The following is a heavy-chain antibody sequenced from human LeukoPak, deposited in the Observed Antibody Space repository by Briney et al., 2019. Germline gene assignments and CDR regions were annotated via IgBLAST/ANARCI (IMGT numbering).Heavy chain of an antibody. Sequence: SVKVSCKASGGTFSSYAISWVRQAPGQGLEWMGGILPIFGTANYAQMFQGRVTITADESTSTAYMELSSLRSEDTAVYYCARAPAGYSSSSPFDYWGQGTLVTVSS. CDR2: ILPIFGTA. D-gene: IGHD6-6*01. J-gene: IGHJ4*02. CDR3: ARAPAGYSSSSPFDY. V-gene: IGHV1-69*01. CDR1: GGTFSSYA.